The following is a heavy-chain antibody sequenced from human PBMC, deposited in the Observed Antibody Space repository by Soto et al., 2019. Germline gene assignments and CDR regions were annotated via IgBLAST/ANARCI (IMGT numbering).Heavy chain of an antibody. CDR2: IYNSVNT. CDR1: GDSISNGYYT. CDR3: ARGPSGDKVDY. J-gene: IGHJ4*02. D-gene: IGHD3-10*01. V-gene: IGHV4-30-4*01. Sequence: QVQLQESGPGLVEPSQNLSLTCTVSGDSISNGYYTWSWIRQPPGKDLEWIGHIYNSVNTYSNPSLKSRVTISADTSKNQFSLKLSSVTAADTAVYYCARGPSGDKVDYWGQGTLVTVSS.